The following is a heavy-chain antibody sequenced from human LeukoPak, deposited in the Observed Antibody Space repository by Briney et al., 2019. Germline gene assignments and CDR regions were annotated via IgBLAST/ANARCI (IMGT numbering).Heavy chain of an antibody. CDR1: GFTFSSYE. Sequence: PGGSLRLSCAGSGFTFSSYELIWVRQAPGKGLEWVSYISSTGSTIYYADSVKGRFTISRDNAKNSLYLQMNSLRAEDTAVYYCARDDFWSGSPPDYWGQGTLVTVSS. V-gene: IGHV3-48*03. D-gene: IGHD3-3*01. CDR2: ISSTGSTI. CDR3: ARDDFWSGSPPDY. J-gene: IGHJ4*02.